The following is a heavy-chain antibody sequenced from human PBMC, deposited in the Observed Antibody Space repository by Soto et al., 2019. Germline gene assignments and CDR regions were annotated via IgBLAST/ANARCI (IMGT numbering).Heavy chain of an antibody. V-gene: IGHV3-9*01. CDR1: GFTFDDYA. J-gene: IGHJ3*02. D-gene: IGHD3-16*02. CDR3: AKLSDYDYIWGSYRPYAFDI. Sequence: EVQLVESGGGLVQPGRSLRLSCAASGFTFDDYAMHWVRQAPGKGLEWVSGISWNRGSIGYADSVKGRFTISRDNPKNSLYLQMNSLRAEDTALYYCAKLSDYDYIWGSYRPYAFDIWGQGTMVTVSS. CDR2: ISWNRGSI.